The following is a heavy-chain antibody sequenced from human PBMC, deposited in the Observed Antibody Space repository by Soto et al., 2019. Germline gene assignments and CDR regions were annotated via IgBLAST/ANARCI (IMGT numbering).Heavy chain of an antibody. CDR2: IYYSGST. Sequence: PSETLSLTCTVSGGSISSGGYYWSWIRQHPGKGLEWIGYIYYSGSTYYNPSLKSRVNISVDTSKNQFSLKLSSVTAADMAVYYCARIVSRLPNWFDPWGQGTLVTVSS. CDR1: GGSISSGGYY. D-gene: IGHD2-15*01. V-gene: IGHV4-31*03. J-gene: IGHJ5*02. CDR3: ARIVSRLPNWFDP.